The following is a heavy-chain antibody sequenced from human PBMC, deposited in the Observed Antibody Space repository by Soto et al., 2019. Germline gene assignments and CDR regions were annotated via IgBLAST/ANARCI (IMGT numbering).Heavy chain of an antibody. V-gene: IGHV4-59*01. D-gene: IGHD6-19*01. CDR3: AGSESSGWYPFDY. CDR2: IYYSGST. Sequence: KPSETLSLTCTVSGGSISSYYWSWIRQPPGKGLEWIGYIYYSGSTNYNPSLKSRVTISVDTSKNQFSLKLSSVTAADTAVYYCAGSESSGWYPFDYWGQGTLVTVSS. J-gene: IGHJ4*02. CDR1: GGSISSYY.